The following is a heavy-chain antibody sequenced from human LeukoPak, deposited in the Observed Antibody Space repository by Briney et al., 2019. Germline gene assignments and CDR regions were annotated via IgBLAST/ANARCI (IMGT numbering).Heavy chain of an antibody. J-gene: IGHJ4*02. V-gene: IGHV3-48*03. CDR3: ARDGIYFDY. Sequence: GGSLRLSCAASGFTFSSYEMNWVRQAPGKGLEWVSYISSSDSTIYYADSVKGRFTISRDNAKNSLYLRMNSLRAEDTAVYYCARDGIYFDYWGQGTLVTVSS. D-gene: IGHD1-14*01. CDR1: GFTFSSYE. CDR2: ISSSDSTI.